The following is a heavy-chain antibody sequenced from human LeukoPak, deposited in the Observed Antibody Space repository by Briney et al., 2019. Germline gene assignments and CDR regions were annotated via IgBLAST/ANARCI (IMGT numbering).Heavy chain of an antibody. CDR3: AKSERNVGPFGY. D-gene: IGHD3-3*01. CDR1: SGSISSYY. V-gene: IGHV4-59*03. CDR2: IYVSGYT. Sequence: SETLSLTCTVSSGSISSYYWSWIRQPPGKGLEWIGCIYVSGYTKYNPSLKSRVIMSVDTSKNQFSLNLSSVTAADTAVYYCAKSERNVGPFGYWGQGTLVAVSS. J-gene: IGHJ4*02.